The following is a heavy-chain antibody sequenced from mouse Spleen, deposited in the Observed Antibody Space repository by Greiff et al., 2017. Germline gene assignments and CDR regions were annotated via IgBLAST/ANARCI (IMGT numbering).Heavy chain of an antibody. Sequence: VQLQQSGPELEKPGASVKISCKASGYSFTGYNMNWVKQSNGKSLEWIGNIDPYYGGTSYNQKFKGKATMTVDKSSSTAYMELARLTSEDSAIYYCARDYGSSYTWFAYWGQGTLVTVSA. CDR3: ARDYGSSYTWFAY. CDR2: IDPYYGGT. V-gene: IGHV1S135*01. CDR1: GYSFTGYN. D-gene: IGHD1-1*01. J-gene: IGHJ3*01.